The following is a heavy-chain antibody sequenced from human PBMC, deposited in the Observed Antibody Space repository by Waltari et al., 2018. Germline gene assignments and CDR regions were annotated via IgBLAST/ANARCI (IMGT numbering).Heavy chain of an antibody. V-gene: IGHV4-38-2*02. CDR1: GYSISSGYY. CDR2: IYHSGST. J-gene: IGHJ4*02. CDR3: AREGDGSGAFDY. D-gene: IGHD3-10*01. Sequence: QVQLQESGPGLVKPSETLSLTCTVSGYSISSGYYWGWIRQPPGKGLEGIGSIYHSGSTYYNPSLKSRVTISVDTSKNQFSLKLSSVTAADTAVYYCAREGDGSGAFDYWGQGTLVTVSS.